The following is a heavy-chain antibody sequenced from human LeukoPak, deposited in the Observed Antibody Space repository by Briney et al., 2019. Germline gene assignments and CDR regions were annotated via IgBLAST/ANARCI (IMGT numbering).Heavy chain of an antibody. CDR2: INHSGST. J-gene: IGHJ4*02. D-gene: IGHD3-22*01. CDR3: ARGRRISTYYHDSSGYYYDY. CDR1: GGSFSGYY. Sequence: PSETLSLTCAVYGGSFSGYYWSWIRQPPGKGLEWIGEINHSGSTNYNPSLKSRVTISVDTSKNQFSLKLSSVTAADTAVYYCARGRRISTYYHDSSGYYYDYWGQGTLVTVSS. V-gene: IGHV4-34*01.